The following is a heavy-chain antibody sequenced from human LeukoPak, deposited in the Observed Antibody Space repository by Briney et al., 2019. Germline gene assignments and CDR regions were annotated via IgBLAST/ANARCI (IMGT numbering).Heavy chain of an antibody. CDR1: GGSITNSYY. CDR3: ARQYYYNRAIYSKLDF. J-gene: IGHJ4*02. V-gene: IGHV4-39*01. Sequence: KPSETLSLTCTVSGGSITNSYYWGWIRQPPGKGLEWIGSMYYSGSTYYNPSLKSRVTISVDTSKNQFSLKLSSVTAADTAVYYGARQYYYNRAIYSKLDFWGQGTLVTVSS. D-gene: IGHD3-22*01. CDR2: MYYSGST.